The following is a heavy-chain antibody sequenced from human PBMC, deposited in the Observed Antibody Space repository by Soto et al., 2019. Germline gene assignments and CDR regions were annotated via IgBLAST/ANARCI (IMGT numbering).Heavy chain of an antibody. J-gene: IGHJ6*02. Sequence: GGSLRLSCTASGFIFSSYWMTWVRQAPGKGLEWVANISQDGNEKYYADSVKGRFTISRDNAKNSLYLQMNSLRAEDTAVYYCARDLDGGAVAVNDYYYYGMDVSGQGTTVTVSS. CDR1: GFIFSSYW. CDR2: ISQDGNEK. V-gene: IGHV3-7*01. D-gene: IGHD6-19*01. CDR3: ARDLDGGAVAVNDYYYYGMDV.